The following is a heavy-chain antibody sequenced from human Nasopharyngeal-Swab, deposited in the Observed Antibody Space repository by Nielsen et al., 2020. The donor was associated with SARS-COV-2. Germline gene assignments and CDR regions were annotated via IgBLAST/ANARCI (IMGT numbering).Heavy chain of an antibody. J-gene: IGHJ4*02. CDR3: ATAWAYYYDSSGYDY. V-gene: IGHV1-24*01. Sequence: ASVKVSCKVSGYPLTELSMHWVRQAPGKGLEWMGGFDPEDGETIYAQKFQGRVTMTEDTSTDTAYMELSSLRSEDTAVYYCATAWAYYYDSSGYDYWGQGTLVTVSS. D-gene: IGHD3-22*01. CDR1: GYPLTELS. CDR2: FDPEDGET.